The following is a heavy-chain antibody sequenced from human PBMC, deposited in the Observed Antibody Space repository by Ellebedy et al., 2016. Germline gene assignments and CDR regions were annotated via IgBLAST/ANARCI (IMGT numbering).Heavy chain of an antibody. Sequence: GGSLRLXXAASGFTFNGYGMHWVCQAPGKGLQWVAAVSYDGNNKHYADSVKGRFTISRDNSKNTMYLQMNGLRAEDTAVYFCARGKKYSYGYSLDPWGLGTLVTVSS. V-gene: IGHV3-30-3*01. J-gene: IGHJ5*02. CDR2: VSYDGNNK. D-gene: IGHD5-18*01. CDR1: GFTFNGYG. CDR3: ARGKKYSYGYSLDP.